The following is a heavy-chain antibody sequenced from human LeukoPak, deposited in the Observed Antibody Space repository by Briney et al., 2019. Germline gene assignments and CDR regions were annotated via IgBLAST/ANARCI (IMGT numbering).Heavy chain of an antibody. CDR1: GFTFSSYS. CDR2: ISTSSNYI. V-gene: IGHV3-21*01. J-gene: IGHJ4*02. CDR3: ARDLNYYGSGSYDDY. Sequence: GGSLRLSCAASGFTFSSYSMNWVRQAPGKGLEWVSYISTSSNYIYYADSLKGRFTISRDNAKNSLYLQMNSLRAEDTAVYYCARDLNYYGSGSYDDYWGQGTLVTVSS. D-gene: IGHD3-10*01.